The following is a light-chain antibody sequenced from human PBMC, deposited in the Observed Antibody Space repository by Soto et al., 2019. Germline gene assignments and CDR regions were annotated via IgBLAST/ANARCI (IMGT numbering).Light chain of an antibody. Sequence: IVLTQSPGSLYLATGDRAALYCRASQSVSNSYLAWYQQKPGQAPRLLIYGASSRATGIPDRFSGSGSGTDFTLTISRLEPEDFAVYYCQQYGSSPRTFGQGTRLEIK. CDR2: GAS. CDR3: QQYGSSPRT. CDR1: QSVSNSY. J-gene: IGKJ5*01. V-gene: IGKV3-20*01.